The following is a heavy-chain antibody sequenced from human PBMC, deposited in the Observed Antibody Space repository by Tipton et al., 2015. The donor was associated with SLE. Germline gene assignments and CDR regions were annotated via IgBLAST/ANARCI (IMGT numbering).Heavy chain of an antibody. V-gene: IGHV4/OR15-8*01. J-gene: IGHJ6*02. CDR3: ARWIPLTGINV. D-gene: IGHD5-18*01. CDR2: IHHRGST. CDR1: GFTLSKYEM. Sequence: LSCVASGFTLSKYEMSWVRQPPGKGLEYIGEIHHRGSTNYKSSLRGRVTISVDKSKNQFSLKLTSVTAAYTAVYYCARWIPLTGINVWGQGATVTVSS.